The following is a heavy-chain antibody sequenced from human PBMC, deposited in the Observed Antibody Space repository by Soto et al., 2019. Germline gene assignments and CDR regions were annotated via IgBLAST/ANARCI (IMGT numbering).Heavy chain of an antibody. Sequence: GSGPTLVNPTQTLTLTCTFSGFSFTTSGVGVGWIRQPPGQALEWLALIYWHDDKRYSPSLKSRLTIAKDTSKNQVVLTMTKMDHVDKATYYCGRFVVARGPWYFFDYWCLAILVSVS. CDR3: GRFVVARGPWYFFDY. CDR1: GFSFTTSGVG. D-gene: IGHD2-21*01. J-gene: IGHJ4*02. CDR2: IYWHDDK. V-gene: IGHV2-5*01.